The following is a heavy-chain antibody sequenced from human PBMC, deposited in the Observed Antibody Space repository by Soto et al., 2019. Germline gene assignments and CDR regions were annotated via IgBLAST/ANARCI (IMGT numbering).Heavy chain of an antibody. J-gene: IGHJ4*02. D-gene: IGHD3-10*01. CDR3: AKDFHWFGDHPAEY. CDR1: GFTFSSYG. V-gene: IGHV3-30*18. Sequence: QVQLVESGGGVVQPGRSLRLSCAASGFTFSSYGMHWVRQAPGKGLEWAAVISYDGSNKYYADSVKGRFTISRDNSKNTLYLQMNSLRAEDTAVYYCAKDFHWFGDHPAEYWGQGTLVTVSS. CDR2: ISYDGSNK.